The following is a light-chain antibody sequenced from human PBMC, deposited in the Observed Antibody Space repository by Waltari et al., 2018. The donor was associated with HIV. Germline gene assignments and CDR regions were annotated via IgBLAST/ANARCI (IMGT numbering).Light chain of an antibody. CDR1: SRDSNS. Sequence: QSALPQPASVSGSPGQSITISCTGTSRDSNSVPWYQHHPGKAPKVIIYEVSNRPSGVPNRFSGSKSGYTASLTISGLQAEDEADYFCTSYISSSTPVFGGGTKVTVL. CDR3: TSYISSSTPV. J-gene: IGLJ3*02. CDR2: EVS. V-gene: IGLV2-14*01.